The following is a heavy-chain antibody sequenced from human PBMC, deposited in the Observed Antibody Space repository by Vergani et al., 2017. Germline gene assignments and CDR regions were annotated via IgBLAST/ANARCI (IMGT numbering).Heavy chain of an antibody. Sequence: QVQLVQSGAEVKKPGSSVKVSCKASGGTFSSYAISWVRQAPGQGLEWMGRIIPILGIANYAQKFQGRVTITADKSTSTAYMELSSLRSEDTAVYYCAREDGGVRGVAQFDYWGQGTLVTVSS. CDR1: GGTFSSYA. J-gene: IGHJ4*02. V-gene: IGHV1-69*04. D-gene: IGHD3-10*01. CDR2: IIPILGIA. CDR3: AREDGGVRGVAQFDY.